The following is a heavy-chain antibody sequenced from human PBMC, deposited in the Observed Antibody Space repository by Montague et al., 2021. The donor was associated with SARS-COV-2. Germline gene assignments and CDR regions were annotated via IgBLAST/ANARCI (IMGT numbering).Heavy chain of an antibody. CDR3: AVTYYYGSGFDY. Sequence: SETLSLTCAVSGGSISSSNWWSWVRQPPGKGLEWIGEIYHGGSTNYNPSLKSRVTISVDKSKNQSSLKLSSVTAADTAVYYCAVTYYYGSGFDYWGQGTLVTVSS. D-gene: IGHD3-10*01. V-gene: IGHV4-4*02. CDR2: IYHGGST. J-gene: IGHJ4*02. CDR1: GGSISSSNW.